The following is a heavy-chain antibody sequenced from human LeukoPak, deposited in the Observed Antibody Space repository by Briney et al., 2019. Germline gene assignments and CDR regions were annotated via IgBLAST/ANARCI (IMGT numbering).Heavy chain of an antibody. V-gene: IGHV3-23*01. Sequence: GGSVRLFCAVSGFTFSSYAVSWVRQAPGKGLEWVSAISGRGDSTYYEDSVKGRLTISRDNSKSTLFLQMNRLRAEDTAVYYCAKSSYYDSSGYYREYYFDYWGQGTLLTVSS. J-gene: IGHJ4*02. D-gene: IGHD3-22*01. CDR1: GFTFSSYA. CDR3: AKSSYYDSSGYYREYYFDY. CDR2: ISGRGDST.